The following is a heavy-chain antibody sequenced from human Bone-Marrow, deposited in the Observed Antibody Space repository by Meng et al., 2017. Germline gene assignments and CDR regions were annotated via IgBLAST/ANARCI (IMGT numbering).Heavy chain of an antibody. V-gene: IGHV4/OR15-8*02. Sequence: QVHLQESGPGLVKPSGPLSLTCVVSGGSISSIDWWSWVRQPPGKGLEWIGEIYHGGDTNYNPSLKSRVTIAIDKSKNQFSLKLSSVTAADTAVYYCASWIYSCGWQWGQGALVTVSS. CDR2: IYHGGDT. CDR1: GGSISSIDW. D-gene: IGHD6-19*01. CDR3: ASWIYSCGWQ. J-gene: IGHJ4*02.